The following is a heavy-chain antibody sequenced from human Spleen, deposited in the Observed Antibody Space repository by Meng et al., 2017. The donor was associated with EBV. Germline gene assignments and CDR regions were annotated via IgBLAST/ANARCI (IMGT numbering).Heavy chain of an antibody. CDR1: GYNFTRFA. Sequence: QVQLVQSGSELKKPGASVKVSCKASGYNFTRFAVNWVRQAPGQGLEWMGWINTATGNPTYAQGFTGRFVFSLDTSVNTAYLRISSLKAADTAVYYCARGLSDYVWGTFRWGQGTLVTVAS. CDR3: ARGLSDYVWGTFR. J-gene: IGHJ4*02. CDR2: INTATGNP. V-gene: IGHV7-4-1*02. D-gene: IGHD3-16*01.